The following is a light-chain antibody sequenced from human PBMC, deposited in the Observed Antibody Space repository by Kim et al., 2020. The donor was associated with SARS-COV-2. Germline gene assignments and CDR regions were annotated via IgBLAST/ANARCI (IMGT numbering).Light chain of an antibody. CDR1: SSDVGGYNY. Sequence: QSALTQAASVSGSPGQSITISCTGTSSDVGGYNYASWYQQYPGKPPKLMIYDVSERPSGVSNRFSGSKSGNTASLAISGLQAEDEADYYCNSYTSSNTRVFGGGTQLTVL. CDR2: DVS. V-gene: IGLV2-14*01. J-gene: IGLJ3*02. CDR3: NSYTSSNTRV.